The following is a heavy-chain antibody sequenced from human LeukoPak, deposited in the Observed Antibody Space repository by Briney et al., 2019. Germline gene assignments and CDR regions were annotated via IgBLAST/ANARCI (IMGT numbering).Heavy chain of an antibody. CDR2: ISPYNGNT. V-gene: IGHV1-18*01. D-gene: IGHD3-22*01. CDR3: ARGSPPRVYYDRSGYYSYYFDY. Sequence: GASVKVSCKASGYTFTSYGISWVRQAPGQGLEWMGWISPYNGNTIYAQKLQGRVTMTTDTSTSTAYMELRSLRSDDTAVYYCARGSPPRVYYDRSGYYSYYFDYWGQGTPVTVSS. CDR1: GYTFTSYG. J-gene: IGHJ4*02.